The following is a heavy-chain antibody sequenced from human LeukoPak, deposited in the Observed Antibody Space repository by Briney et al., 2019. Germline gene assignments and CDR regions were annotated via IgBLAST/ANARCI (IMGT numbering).Heavy chain of an antibody. CDR2: ISHSGSTI. D-gene: IGHD2-15*01. J-gene: IGHJ5*02. Sequence: GGSLRLSCVVSGFTFSSYEMNWVRQAPGKGLEWVSYISHSGSTIYYADSVKGRLTISRDNAKNSLYLQMNSLRTEDTAVYYCARSRGVDWFDPWGQGTLVTVSS. CDR1: GFTFSSYE. V-gene: IGHV3-48*03. CDR3: ARSRGVDWFDP.